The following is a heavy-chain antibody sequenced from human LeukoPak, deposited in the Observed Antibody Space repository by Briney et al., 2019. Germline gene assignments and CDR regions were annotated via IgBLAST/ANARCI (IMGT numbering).Heavy chain of an antibody. D-gene: IGHD3-16*01. Sequence: SETLSLTCTVSGGSVSSGSYYWSWIRQPPGKGLEWIGYIYYSGSTNYNPSLKSRVTISVDTAKNQFSLKLSSVTAADTAVYYCARWALGVSDAFDIWGHGTMVTVSS. V-gene: IGHV4-61*01. CDR3: ARWALGVSDAFDI. CDR2: IYYSGST. J-gene: IGHJ3*02. CDR1: GGSVSSGSYY.